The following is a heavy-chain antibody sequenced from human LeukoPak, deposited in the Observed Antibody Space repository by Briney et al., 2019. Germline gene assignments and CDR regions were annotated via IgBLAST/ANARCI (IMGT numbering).Heavy chain of an antibody. V-gene: IGHV3-48*03. D-gene: IGHD6-19*01. J-gene: IGHJ2*01. CDR2: ISSSGSTI. Sequence: GGSLRLSRAASGFTFSSHEMNWVRQAPGKGLEWVSYISSSGSTIYYADSVKGRFTISRDNAKNSLYLQMNSLRAEDTAVYHCARLGQWLVDWYFDLWGRGTLVTVSS. CDR1: GFTFSSHE. CDR3: ARLGQWLVDWYFDL.